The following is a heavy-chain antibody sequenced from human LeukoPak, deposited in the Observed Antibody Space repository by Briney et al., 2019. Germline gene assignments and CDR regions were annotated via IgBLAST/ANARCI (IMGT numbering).Heavy chain of an antibody. CDR3: ARHGIFYDTSGYTNWFDP. Sequence: PSETLSLTCTVSGGSISSRFYYWGWIRQAPGKGLKWIGSIYYSGSTYYNSSLKSRATVSVDTSKNQFSLTTTSVTAADTAVYYCARHGIFYDTSGYTNWFDPWGQGTLVTVSS. J-gene: IGHJ5*02. V-gene: IGHV4-39*01. CDR2: IYYSGST. CDR1: GGSISSRFYY. D-gene: IGHD3-22*01.